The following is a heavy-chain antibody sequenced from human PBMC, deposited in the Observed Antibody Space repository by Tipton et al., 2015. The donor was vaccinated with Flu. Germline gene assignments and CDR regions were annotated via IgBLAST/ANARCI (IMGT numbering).Heavy chain of an antibody. Sequence: TLSLTCTVSGGSGSPYYWTWIRQPAGKGLEWIGRIYSTDSTNYKYNPSLKSRVTISLDTSKKQFPLKLNSMTAADTAVYYCARLTRGGDCPAFDIWGQGTRVTVSS. J-gene: IGHJ3*02. D-gene: IGHD2-21*01. V-gene: IGHV4-4*07. CDR3: ARLTRGGDCPAFDI. CDR1: GGSGSPYY. CDR2: IYSTDST.